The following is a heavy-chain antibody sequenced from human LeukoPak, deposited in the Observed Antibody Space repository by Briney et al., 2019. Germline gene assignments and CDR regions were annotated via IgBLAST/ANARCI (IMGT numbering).Heavy chain of an antibody. CDR2: IKQDGGEK. CDR3: ARDGRPLDY. J-gene: IGHJ4*02. Sequence: GGSLRLSCAASGFTFSLYNMNWVRQAPGKGLEWVANIKQDGGEKYYVDSVKGRFTISRDDAKNSLYLQMNSLRVEDTAVYYCARDGRPLDYWGQGTLVTVSS. CDR1: GFTFSLYN. V-gene: IGHV3-7*03.